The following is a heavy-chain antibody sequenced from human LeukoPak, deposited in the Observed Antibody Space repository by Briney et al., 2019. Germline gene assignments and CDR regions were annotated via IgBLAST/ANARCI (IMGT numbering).Heavy chain of an antibody. V-gene: IGHV4-4*02. CDR3: ASGLLYGAGSSIETHYFDY. J-gene: IGHJ4*02. Sequence: SETLSLPCAVSGGSISCCNWRSWVRPPPGEGLEWVGEFYRSGSTTYNPFLKSLVTLSVDKAKNQFSLKPRSVTAADTAVYYCASGLLYGAGSSIETHYFDYWGQGNLVTVSS. CDR1: GGSISCCNW. D-gene: IGHD3-10*01. CDR2: FYRSGST.